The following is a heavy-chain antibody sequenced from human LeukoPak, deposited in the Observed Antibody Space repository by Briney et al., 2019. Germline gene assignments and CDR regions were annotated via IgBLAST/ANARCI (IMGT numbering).Heavy chain of an antibody. CDR3: ARAPRSIAAASLNWFDP. Sequence: PSETLSLTCTVSGYSISSGYYWGWIRQPPGKGLEWIGSIYHSGSTYYNPSLKSRVTISVDTSKNQFSLKLSSVTAADTAVYYCARAPRSIAAASLNWFDPWGQGTLVTVSS. CDR2: IYHSGST. CDR1: GYSISSGYY. V-gene: IGHV4-38-2*02. J-gene: IGHJ5*02. D-gene: IGHD6-13*01.